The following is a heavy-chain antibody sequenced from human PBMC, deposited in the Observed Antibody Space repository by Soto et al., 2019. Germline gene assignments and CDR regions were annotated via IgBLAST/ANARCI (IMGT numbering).Heavy chain of an antibody. D-gene: IGHD2-15*01. V-gene: IGHV5-51*01. CDR3: ARRGFCSGGNCFSNAFDI. J-gene: IGHJ3*02. CDR1: GYSFTSYW. Sequence: EVQLVQSGAEVKKPGESLKISCKGSGYSFTSYWIGWVRQMPGKGLEWMGIIYPGDSDTRYSPSFQGQVTISADKSISTAYLQWSSLKASDIAMYYCARRGFCSGGNCFSNAFDIWGQGTMVTVSS. CDR2: IYPGDSDT.